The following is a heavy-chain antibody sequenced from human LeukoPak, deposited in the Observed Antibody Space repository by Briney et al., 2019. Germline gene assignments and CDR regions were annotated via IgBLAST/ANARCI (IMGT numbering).Heavy chain of an antibody. CDR1: GYTFTSYG. J-gene: IGHJ6*02. CDR3: ASSLPAATPSYYYYGMDV. V-gene: IGHV1-18*01. Sequence: ASVKVSCKASGYTFTSYGISWVRQAPGQGLEWMGWISAYNGNTNYAQKLQGRVTMTTDTSTSTAYMELRSLRSDDTAVYYCASSLPAATPSYYYYGMDVWGQGTTVTVSS. D-gene: IGHD2-15*01. CDR2: ISAYNGNT.